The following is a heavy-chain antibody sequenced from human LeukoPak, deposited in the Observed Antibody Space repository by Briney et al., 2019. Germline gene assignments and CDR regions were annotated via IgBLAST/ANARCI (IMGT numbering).Heavy chain of an antibody. D-gene: IGHD3-22*01. Sequence: ASVKVSCKASGYTFTGYYMHWVRQAPGQGLEWMGWINPNSGGTNYAQKFQGRVTMTRDTSISTAYMELSRLRSDDTAVYYCARDMQYYYDSSGYTDAFDIWGQGTMVTVSS. CDR2: INPNSGGT. CDR1: GYTFTGYY. V-gene: IGHV1-2*02. J-gene: IGHJ3*02. CDR3: ARDMQYYYDSSGYTDAFDI.